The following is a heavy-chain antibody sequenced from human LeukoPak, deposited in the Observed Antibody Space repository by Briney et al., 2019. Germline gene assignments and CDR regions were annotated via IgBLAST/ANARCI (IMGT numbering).Heavy chain of an antibody. CDR3: ARRPNLLTIFGVVTPYFDY. D-gene: IGHD3-3*01. CDR1: GGSFSGYY. J-gene: IGHJ4*02. CDR2: INHSGST. Sequence: SETLSLTCAVYGGSFSGYYWSWIRQPPGKGLEWIGEINHSGSTYYNPSLKSRVTISVDTSKNQFSLKLSSVTAADTAVYYCARRPNLLTIFGVVTPYFDYWGQGTLVTVSS. V-gene: IGHV4-34*01.